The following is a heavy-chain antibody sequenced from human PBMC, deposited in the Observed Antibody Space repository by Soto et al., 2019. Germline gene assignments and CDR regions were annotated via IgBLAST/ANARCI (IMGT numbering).Heavy chain of an antibody. V-gene: IGHV3-23*01. CDR2: ISGSGGST. CDR1: GSTFSSYA. D-gene: IGHD3-22*01. J-gene: IGHJ4*02. CDR3: AKVLSGSHGPFDY. Sequence: GGSLRLSCAASGSTFSSYAMSWVRQAPGKGLEWVSAISGSGGSTYYADSVKGRFTISRDNSKNTLYLQMNSLRAEDTAVYYCAKVLSGSHGPFDYWGQGTLVTVSS.